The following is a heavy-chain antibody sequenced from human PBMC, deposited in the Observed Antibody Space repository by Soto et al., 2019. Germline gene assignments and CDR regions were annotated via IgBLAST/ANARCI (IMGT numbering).Heavy chain of an antibody. J-gene: IGHJ5*02. V-gene: IGHV4-59*08. D-gene: IGHD2-2*02. CDR2: IYYSGST. Sequence: QVQLQESGPGLVKPSETLSLTCTVSGGSISSYYWSWIRQPPGKGLEWIGYIYYSGSTNYNPSLKSRVTISVDTSKNQFSLKLSSVTAADTAVYYCARVVVPAAIGDWFDPWGQGTLVTVSS. CDR3: ARVVVPAAIGDWFDP. CDR1: GGSISSYY.